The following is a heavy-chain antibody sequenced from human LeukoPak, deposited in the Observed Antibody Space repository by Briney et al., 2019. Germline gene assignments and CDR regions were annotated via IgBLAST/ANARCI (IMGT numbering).Heavy chain of an antibody. J-gene: IGHJ4*02. Sequence: EWSVRLSCAASGFTFSSYSMNWVRQAPGKGLEWVSSISSSSRYIYYADSVKGRFTISRDNAKNSLYLQMNSLRAEDTAVYYCARAQDSSSCPFDYWGQGTLVTVSS. V-gene: IGHV3-21*01. CDR3: ARAQDSSSCPFDY. D-gene: IGHD6-13*01. CDR2: ISSSSRYI. CDR1: GFTFSSYS.